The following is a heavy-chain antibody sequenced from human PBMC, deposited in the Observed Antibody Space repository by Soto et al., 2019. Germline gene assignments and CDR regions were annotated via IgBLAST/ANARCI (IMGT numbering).Heavy chain of an antibody. CDR2: INDSGTT. CDR3: ARVSDC. J-gene: IGHJ4*02. CDR1: GGSFNDYA. V-gene: IGHV4-34*01. Sequence: QVQLQQWGAGLLKPSETLSLTCAVYGGSFNDYAWGWIRQPPGKGLEYIGEINDSGTTNYNPSLKRRVTISLDTSKNQFSLKLTSVPAADTAVYYCARVSDCWGQGTRVTVSS.